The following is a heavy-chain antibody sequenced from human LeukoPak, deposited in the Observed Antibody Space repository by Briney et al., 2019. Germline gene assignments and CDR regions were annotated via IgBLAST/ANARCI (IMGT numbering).Heavy chain of an antibody. CDR2: INPNSGGT. Sequence: ASVKVSCKASGYTFTGYYMHWVRQAPGQGLEWMGWINPNSGGTNYAQKFQGRVTMTRDTSISTAYMELSRLRSDDTAVYYCARASRVGATYYYYYYMDVWRKGTTVTVSS. V-gene: IGHV1-2*02. J-gene: IGHJ6*03. CDR1: GYTFTGYY. CDR3: ARASRVGATYYYYYYMDV. D-gene: IGHD1-26*01.